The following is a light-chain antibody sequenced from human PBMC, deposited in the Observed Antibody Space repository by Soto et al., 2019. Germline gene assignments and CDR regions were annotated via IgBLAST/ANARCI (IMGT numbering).Light chain of an antibody. CDR3: SSYTSSSTPYV. CDR2: EVS. Sequence: QSALTQPASVSGSPGQSITLSCTGTSRDVGGSNYVSWYQQHPGKAPKLMIYEVSNRPSGVSNRFSGSKSGNTASLTISGLQAEDEADYYCSSYTSSSTPYVFGTGTKLTVL. CDR1: SRDVGGSNY. V-gene: IGLV2-14*01. J-gene: IGLJ1*01.